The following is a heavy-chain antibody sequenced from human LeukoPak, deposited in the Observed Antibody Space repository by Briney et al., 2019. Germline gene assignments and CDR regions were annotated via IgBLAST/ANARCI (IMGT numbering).Heavy chain of an antibody. V-gene: IGHV3-21*01. CDR1: GFTFSSYS. Sequence: GGSLRLSCAASGFTFSSYSMNWVRQAPGKGLEWVSSISSSSSYIYYADSVKGRFTISRDNSKNTLYLQMNSLRAEDTAVYYCAKDLRFIDYGDSSFDYWGQGPLVTVSS. D-gene: IGHD4-17*01. CDR3: AKDLRFIDYGDSSFDY. CDR2: ISSSSSYI. J-gene: IGHJ4*02.